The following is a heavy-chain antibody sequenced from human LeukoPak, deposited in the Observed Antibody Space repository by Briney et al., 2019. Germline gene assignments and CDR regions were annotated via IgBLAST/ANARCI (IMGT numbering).Heavy chain of an antibody. D-gene: IGHD3-10*01. Sequence: GGSLRLSCAASGFPFGSYSMNWVRQAPGKGLEWVSYISYSSITIYYADSVKGRFTISRDNAKNSLYLQMNSLRAEDTAVYYCARSRRSGSYYYGMDVWGQGTTVTVSS. V-gene: IGHV3-48*04. CDR3: ARSRRSGSYYYGMDV. CDR1: GFPFGSYS. CDR2: ISYSSITI. J-gene: IGHJ6*02.